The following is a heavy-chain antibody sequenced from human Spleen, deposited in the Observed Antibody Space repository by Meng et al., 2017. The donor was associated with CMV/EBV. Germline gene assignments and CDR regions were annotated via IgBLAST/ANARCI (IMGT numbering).Heavy chain of an antibody. J-gene: IGHJ4*02. V-gene: IGHV4-34*01. D-gene: IGHD1-26*01. CDR3: ARGRGVPGHFDY. CDR1: CGSFSGYY. Sequence: CAVYCGSFSGYYWSWLRQPPGKGLEWIGEINHSGSTNYNPSLKSRVTISVDTSKNQFSLKLSSVTAADTAVYYCARGRGVPGHFDYWGQGTLVTVSS. CDR2: INHSGST.